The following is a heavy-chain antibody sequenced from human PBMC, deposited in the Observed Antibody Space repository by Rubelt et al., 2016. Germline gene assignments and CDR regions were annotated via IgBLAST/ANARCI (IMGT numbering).Heavy chain of an antibody. V-gene: IGHV3-74*01. D-gene: IGHD4-11*01. CDR2: ISSDGTTI. Sequence: EVQLVESGGGLVQPGGSLRLSCVASGVTFSTYWMHWVRLAPGKGLVWVSRISSDGTTIVYAESVKGRFTISRDNAKNSLYLQMNSLRAEDTSVYYCVGRSGVTTPYWGQGTLVTVSS. CDR3: VGRSGVTTPY. CDR1: GVTFSTYW. J-gene: IGHJ4*02.